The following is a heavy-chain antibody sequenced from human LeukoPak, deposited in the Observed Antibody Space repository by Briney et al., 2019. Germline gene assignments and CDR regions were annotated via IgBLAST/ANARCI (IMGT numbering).Heavy chain of an antibody. Sequence: GRSLRLSCAASGFTFSSYAMHWVRQAPGKWLEWVAVISYDGSNKYYADSVKGRFTISRDNSKNTLYLQMNSLRAEDTAVYYCARARAVAGPFDYWGQGTLVTVSS. CDR2: ISYDGSNK. CDR3: ARARAVAGPFDY. CDR1: GFTFSSYA. J-gene: IGHJ4*02. V-gene: IGHV3-30*04. D-gene: IGHD6-19*01.